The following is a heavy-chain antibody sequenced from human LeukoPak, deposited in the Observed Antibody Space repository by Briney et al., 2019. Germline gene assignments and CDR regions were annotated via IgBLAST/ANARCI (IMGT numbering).Heavy chain of an antibody. D-gene: IGHD1-20*01. V-gene: IGHV3-23*01. CDR2: ISGSGGGT. CDR1: GFTFSSYA. Sequence: GGSLRLSCAASGFTFSSYAMSWVRQAPGKGLECVSTISGSGGGTYYADSVKGRFTISRDNSENTLFLQMNSLRAEDAALYYCAKDPNWTYYFDYWGQGTLVTVSS. CDR3: AKDPNWTYYFDY. J-gene: IGHJ4*02.